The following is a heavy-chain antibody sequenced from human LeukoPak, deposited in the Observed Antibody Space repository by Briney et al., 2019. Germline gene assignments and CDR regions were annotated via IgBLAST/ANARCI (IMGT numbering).Heavy chain of an antibody. Sequence: ASVKVSCTVSGYTLTELSMHWVRQAPGKGLEWMGGFDPEAGETIYAQKFQGRVTMTEDSSTDTAYMELSSLRSEDAAVYYCLLAVSGTEAYFGSWGQGTLVTVSS. J-gene: IGHJ4*02. V-gene: IGHV1-24*01. CDR1: GYTLTELS. D-gene: IGHD6-19*01. CDR2: FDPEAGET. CDR3: LLAVSGTEAYFGS.